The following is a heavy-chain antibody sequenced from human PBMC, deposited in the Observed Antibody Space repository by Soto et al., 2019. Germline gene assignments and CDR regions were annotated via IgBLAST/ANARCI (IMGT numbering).Heavy chain of an antibody. CDR2: ISSSGSTM. J-gene: IGHJ4*02. CDR1: GFTFSSYE. CDR3: ARHHPRFDY. Sequence: GGSLRLSCAASGFTFSSYEMNWVRQAPGKGLEWVSYISSSGSTMYYADSVKGRLTISRDNAQKSLYLQMNSLRVEDTAVYYCARHHPRFDYWGLGTLVTVSS. V-gene: IGHV3-48*03.